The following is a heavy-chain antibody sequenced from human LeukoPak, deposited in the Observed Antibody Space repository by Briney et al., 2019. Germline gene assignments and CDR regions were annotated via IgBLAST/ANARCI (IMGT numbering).Heavy chain of an antibody. CDR3: AREVAAAGLYYYYYMDV. J-gene: IGHJ6*03. CDR1: GFTFSSYW. V-gene: IGHV3-7*01. Sequence: GGSLRLSCAASGFTFSSYWMSWVRQAPGKGLEWVANIKQDGSEKYYVDSVKGRFTISRDNAKNSVYLQMNSLRAEDTAVYYCAREVAAAGLYYYYYMDVWGKGTTVTVSS. D-gene: IGHD6-13*01. CDR2: IKQDGSEK.